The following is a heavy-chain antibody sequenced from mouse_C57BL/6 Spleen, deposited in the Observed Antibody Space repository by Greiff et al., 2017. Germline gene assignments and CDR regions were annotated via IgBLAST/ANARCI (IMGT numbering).Heavy chain of an antibody. CDR3: ARAMITTKGYYFDY. D-gene: IGHD2-4*01. CDR1: GFTFSSYT. CDR2: ISGGGGNT. V-gene: IGHV5-9*01. Sequence: DVQLVESGGGLVKPGGSLKLSCAASGFTFSSYTMSWVRQTPEKRLEWVATISGGGGNTYYPDSVKGRFTISRDNAKNTLYLQMSSLRSEDTALYYCARAMITTKGYYFDYWGQGTTLTVSS. J-gene: IGHJ2*01.